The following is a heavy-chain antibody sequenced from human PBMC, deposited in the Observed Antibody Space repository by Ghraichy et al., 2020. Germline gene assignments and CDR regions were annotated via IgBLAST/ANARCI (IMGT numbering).Heavy chain of an antibody. D-gene: IGHD5-18*01. CDR3: ARAPDTAMVLN. J-gene: IGHJ4*02. CDR1: GFTFSSYS. Sequence: GGSLRLSCAASGFTFSSYSMNWVRQAPGKGLEWVSSISSSSSYIYYADSVKGRFTISRDNAKNSLYLQMNSLRAEDTAVYYCARAPDTAMVLNWGQGTLVTVSS. V-gene: IGHV3-21*01. CDR2: ISSSSSYI.